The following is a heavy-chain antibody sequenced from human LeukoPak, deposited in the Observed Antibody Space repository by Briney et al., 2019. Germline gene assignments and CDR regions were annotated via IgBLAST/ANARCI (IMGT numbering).Heavy chain of an antibody. Sequence: GASVKVSCKASGDTFNNYAIHWVRQAPGQGLEWMGWMNPNSGGTNYAQKLQGRVTMTTDTSTSTAYMELRSLRSDDTAVYYCARRRLQFMHYFDYWGQGTLVTVSS. CDR3: ARRRLQFMHYFDY. D-gene: IGHD5-24*01. CDR2: MNPNSGGT. V-gene: IGHV1-18*01. J-gene: IGHJ4*02. CDR1: GDTFNNYA.